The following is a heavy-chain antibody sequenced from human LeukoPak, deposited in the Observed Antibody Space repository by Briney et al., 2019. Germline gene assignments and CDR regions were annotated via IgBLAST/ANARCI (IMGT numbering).Heavy chain of an antibody. CDR2: MKKDGGET. Sequence: GGSLRLSCVVSGFTFSSYSMIWVRQAPGKGLQWVANMKKDGGETKYVESVKGRFTISRDNAKNSLYLQMNSLRAEDTAVYYCGRHRSGSGTYFIDYWGQGTLVSVSS. CDR3: GRHRSGSGTYFIDY. V-gene: IGHV3-7*01. J-gene: IGHJ4*02. D-gene: IGHD3-10*01. CDR1: GFTFSSYS.